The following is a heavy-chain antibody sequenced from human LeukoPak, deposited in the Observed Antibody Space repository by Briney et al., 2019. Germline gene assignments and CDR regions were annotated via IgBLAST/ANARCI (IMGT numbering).Heavy chain of an antibody. J-gene: IGHJ6*03. Sequence: GRSLRLSCAASGFTFSSYAMHWVRQAPGKGLEWVAVISYDGSNKYYADSVKGRFTISRDNSKNTLYLQMNSLRAEDTAVYYCARNPGSYSGFSYYYYMDVWGKGTTVTISS. CDR2: ISYDGSNK. V-gene: IGHV3-30*14. CDR3: ARNPGSYSGFSYYYYMDV. CDR1: GFTFSSYA. D-gene: IGHD3-10*01.